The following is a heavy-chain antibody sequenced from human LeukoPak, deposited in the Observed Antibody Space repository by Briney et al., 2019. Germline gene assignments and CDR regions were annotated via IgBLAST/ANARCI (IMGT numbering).Heavy chain of an antibody. J-gene: IGHJ6*02. CDR3: AKGLFPLTGDNYYYGMDV. D-gene: IGHD7-27*01. V-gene: IGHV3-23*01. Sequence: PGGSLRLSCAASGFTFSSSAMSWVRQAPGKGLAWVAAISGSGGSTYYADSVKGRFTISRDNSKNTLYLQMNSLRAEDTAVYYCAKGLFPLTGDNYYYGMDVWGQGTTVTVSS. CDR2: ISGSGGST. CDR1: GFTFSSSA.